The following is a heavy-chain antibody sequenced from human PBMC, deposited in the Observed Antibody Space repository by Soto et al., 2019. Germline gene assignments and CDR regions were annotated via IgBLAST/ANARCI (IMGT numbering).Heavy chain of an antibody. J-gene: IGHJ4*02. V-gene: IGHV3-30*18. CDR3: AKEVRRIQSWTFDY. CDR2: ISYDGSNK. D-gene: IGHD5-18*01. Sequence: QVQLVESGGGVVQPGRSRRLSCAASGFTFSNYDIHWVRQAPGKGLEWVAVISYDGSNKYYADSVKGRFTISRDNSKNTLYLQMNSLRAEDTAVYYCAKEVRRIQSWTFDYWGQGTLVTVSS. CDR1: GFTFSNYD.